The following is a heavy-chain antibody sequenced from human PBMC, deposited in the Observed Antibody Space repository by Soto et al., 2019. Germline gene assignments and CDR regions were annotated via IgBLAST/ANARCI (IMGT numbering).Heavy chain of an antibody. Sequence: SETLSLTCAVSGGSIGSGGYSWSWIRQPPGKGLEWIGYIYHSGSTYYNPSLKSRVTISVDRSKNQISLKLSSVTAADTAVYYCARGMTTVTTFDYWGQGTPVTVSS. J-gene: IGHJ4*02. CDR1: GGSIGSGGYS. D-gene: IGHD4-17*01. V-gene: IGHV4-30-2*01. CDR3: ARGMTTVTTFDY. CDR2: IYHSGST.